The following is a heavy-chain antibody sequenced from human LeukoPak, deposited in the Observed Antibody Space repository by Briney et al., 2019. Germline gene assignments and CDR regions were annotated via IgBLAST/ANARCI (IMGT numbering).Heavy chain of an antibody. CDR3: VRGDYGDYTLFDY. CDR1: GFTVSSNY. J-gene: IGHJ4*02. CDR2: IYSGGST. Sequence: GGSPRLSCAASGFTVSSNYMSWVRQAPGKGLEWVSVIYSGGSTCYADSVKGRFTISRDNSKNTLYLQMNSLRAEDTAVYYCVRGDYGDYTLFDYWGQGTLVTVSS. D-gene: IGHD4-17*01. V-gene: IGHV3-53*01.